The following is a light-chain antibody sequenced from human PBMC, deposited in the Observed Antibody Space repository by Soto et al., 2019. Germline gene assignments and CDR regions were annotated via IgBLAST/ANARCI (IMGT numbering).Light chain of an antibody. CDR3: QQYNNWPPREFT. J-gene: IGKJ3*01. CDR1: QSVSSN. Sequence: EIVMTQSPATLSVSPGERATISCRASQSVSSNLAWYQQKPGQAPRLLIYGASTRATGIPARFSGSGSGTEFTLTISSLQSEDFAVYYCQQYNNWPPREFTFGPGTKVDIK. CDR2: GAS. V-gene: IGKV3-15*01.